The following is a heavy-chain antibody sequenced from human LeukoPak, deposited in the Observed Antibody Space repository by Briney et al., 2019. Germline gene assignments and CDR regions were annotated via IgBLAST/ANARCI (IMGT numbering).Heavy chain of an antibody. Sequence: ASVKVSCKASGYTFTGYYIHWVRQAPGQGLEWMGWINPNSGGTNYAQKFQGRVTMTRDTSISTAYMELSRLRSDDTAVYYCATESVAGFYFDYWGQGTLVTVSS. D-gene: IGHD6-19*01. CDR2: INPNSGGT. V-gene: IGHV1-2*02. CDR3: ATESVAGFYFDY. CDR1: GYTFTGYY. J-gene: IGHJ4*02.